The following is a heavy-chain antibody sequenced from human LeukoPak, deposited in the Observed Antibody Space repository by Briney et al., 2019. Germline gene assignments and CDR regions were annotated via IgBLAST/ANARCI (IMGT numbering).Heavy chain of an antibody. CDR2: ISSSGSTI. Sequence: PGGSLRLSCAASGFSFSDYYMSWIRQAPGKGLEWVSYISSSGSTIYYADSVKGRFTISRDNAKNSLYLQMNSLRAEDTAVYYCARPYRSSTSCPQYWGQGTLVTVSS. CDR3: ARPYRSSTSCPQY. V-gene: IGHV3-11*04. D-gene: IGHD2-2*01. J-gene: IGHJ4*02. CDR1: GFSFSDYY.